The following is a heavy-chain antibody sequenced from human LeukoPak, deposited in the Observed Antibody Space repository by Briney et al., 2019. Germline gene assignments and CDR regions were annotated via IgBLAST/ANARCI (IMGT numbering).Heavy chain of an antibody. V-gene: IGHV4-34*01. CDR2: INHSGST. J-gene: IGHJ5*02. CDR3: ARVQNSMVRGVIDNWFDP. Sequence: SETLSLTCAVYGGSFSGYYWSCIRQPPGKGLEWIGEINHSGSTNYNPSLKSRVTISVDTSKNQFSLKLSSVTAADTAVYYCARVQNSMVRGVIDNWFDPWGQGTLVTVSS. D-gene: IGHD3-10*01. CDR1: GGSFSGYY.